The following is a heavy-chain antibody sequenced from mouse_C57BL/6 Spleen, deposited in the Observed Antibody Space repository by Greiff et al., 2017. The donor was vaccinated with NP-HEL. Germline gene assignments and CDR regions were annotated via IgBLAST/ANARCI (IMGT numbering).Heavy chain of an antibody. V-gene: IGHV1-5*01. J-gene: IGHJ3*01. CDR3: TRSGVYDGHYGTY. CDR1: GYTFTSYW. CDR2: IYPGNSDT. Sequence: EVQLQQSGTVLARPGASVKMSCKTSGYTFTSYWMHWVKQRPGQGLEWIGAIYPGNSDTSYNQKFKGKAKLTAVTSASTAYMELSSLTNEDSAVYYCTRSGVYDGHYGTYWGQGTLVTVSA. D-gene: IGHD2-3*01.